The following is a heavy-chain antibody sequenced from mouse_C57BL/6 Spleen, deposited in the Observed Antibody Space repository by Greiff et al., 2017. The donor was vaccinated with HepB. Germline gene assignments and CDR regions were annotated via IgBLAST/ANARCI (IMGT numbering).Heavy chain of an antibody. J-gene: IGHJ2*01. CDR2: IDPSDSYT. CDR1: GYTFTSYW. Sequence: VQLQQPGAELVMPGASVKLSCKASGYTFTSYWMHWVKQRPGQGLEWIGEIDPSDSYTNYNQKFKGKSTLTVDKSSSTAYMQLSSLTSEDSAVYYCARSEYSNYGVSFDYWGQGTTRTVSS. CDR3: ARSEYSNYGVSFDY. V-gene: IGHV1-69*01. D-gene: IGHD2-5*01.